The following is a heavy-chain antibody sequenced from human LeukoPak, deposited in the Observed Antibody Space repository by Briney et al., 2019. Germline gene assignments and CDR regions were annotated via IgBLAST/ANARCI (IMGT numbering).Heavy chain of an antibody. Sequence: SETLSLTCAVSGYSITSGYYWGWIRQPPGKGLEWIGSMYHGGSTYYNPSLKSRVIISVDTSKNQFSLQLTSVTAADTAVCYFARLPQLRFLECLFRPNYGAQEPLVTVSS. V-gene: IGHV4-38-2*01. CDR1: GYSITSGYY. CDR3: ARLPQLRFLECLFRPNY. D-gene: IGHD3-3*01. CDR2: MYHGGST. J-gene: IGHJ4*02.